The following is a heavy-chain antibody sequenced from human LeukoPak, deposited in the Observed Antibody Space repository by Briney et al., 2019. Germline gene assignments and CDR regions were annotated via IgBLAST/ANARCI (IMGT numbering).Heavy chain of an antibody. Sequence: PGGSLRLSCAASGFTLSMYSMHWVRQPPGKGLELVSAISGSGGSTYYADSVKGRCTISRDNSKNTLYLQMNSLRAEDTAVDYCAKIPWVGATNYWGQGTLVTVSS. V-gene: IGHV3-23*01. CDR1: GFTLSMYS. CDR2: ISGSGGST. D-gene: IGHD1-26*01. CDR3: AKIPWVGATNY. J-gene: IGHJ4*02.